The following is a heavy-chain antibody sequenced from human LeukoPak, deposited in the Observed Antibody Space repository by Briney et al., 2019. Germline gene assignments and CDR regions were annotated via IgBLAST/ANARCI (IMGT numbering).Heavy chain of an antibody. CDR3: ARSTDWYADY. V-gene: IGHV3-48*01. CDR1: GFNFNVYS. Sequence: GGPLRLSCAASGFNFNVYSMNWVRQAPGKGLEWISYITSNLVTIHYADSVRGRFTISRDNAQNSLYLHMNSLRVEDTAVYFCARSTDWYADYWGQGTRVTVSS. J-gene: IGHJ4*02. CDR2: ITSNLVTI. D-gene: IGHD3-9*01.